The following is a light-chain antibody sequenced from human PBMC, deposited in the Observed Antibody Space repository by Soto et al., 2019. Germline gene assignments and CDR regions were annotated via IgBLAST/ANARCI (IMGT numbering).Light chain of an antibody. CDR2: GAS. CDR3: QQYGSAVT. V-gene: IGKV3-20*01. CDR1: QSVSSN. Sequence: EIVLTQSPDTLAVSPGERATLSCRASQSVSSNLAWYQQKPGQAPRLLISGASSRAAGNPDRFSGSGSGTDFTLTISRLEPEDVAVYYCQQYGSAVTFGGGTKVDI. J-gene: IGKJ4*01.